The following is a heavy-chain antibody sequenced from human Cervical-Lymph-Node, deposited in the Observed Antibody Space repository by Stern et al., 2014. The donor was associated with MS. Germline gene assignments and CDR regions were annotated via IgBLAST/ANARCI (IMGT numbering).Heavy chain of an antibody. V-gene: IGHV2-5*01. CDR3: AHTAELGASGDFYYGMDF. CDR1: GFSLTTNRVG. J-gene: IGHJ6*02. D-gene: IGHD1-26*01. Sequence: QITLKESGPTLVKPTQTLTLTCTFSGFSLTTNRVGVGWIRQPPGKALEWLALIFLNDDKRYSPSLKSRLTITKDSSKNQVVLRMTNMDPVDTATYYCAHTAELGASGDFYYGMDFWAKGPRSPSP. CDR2: IFLNDDK.